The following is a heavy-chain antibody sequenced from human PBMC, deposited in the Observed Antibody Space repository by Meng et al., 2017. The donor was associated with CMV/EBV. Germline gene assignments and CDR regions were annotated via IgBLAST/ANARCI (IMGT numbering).Heavy chain of an antibody. Sequence: GESLKISSAASGFTFDNYGMHWVRQTPGKGLEWVAFIRHDGTTKFYGDSVKGRFTISRDNSKNTVYLQMNSLRPEETAIYYCAKDLLLFGGANAYFDHWGQGTLVTVSS. CDR3: AKDLLLFGGANAYFDH. CDR2: IRHDGTTK. V-gene: IGHV3-30*02. D-gene: IGHD3-16*01. J-gene: IGHJ4*02. CDR1: GFTFDNYG.